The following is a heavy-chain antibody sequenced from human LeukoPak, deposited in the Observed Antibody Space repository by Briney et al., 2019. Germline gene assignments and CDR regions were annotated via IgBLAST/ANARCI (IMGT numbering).Heavy chain of an antibody. CDR3: ARDSFYDILTGYQGAFDI. Sequence: SQTLSLTCTVSGGLISSGSYYWSWIRQPAGKGLEWIGRIYSSGSTNYNPALRSRLTISVDTSKNQFSLKLSSVTAADTAVYYCARDSFYDILTGYQGAFDIWGQGTMVTVSS. CDR1: GGLISSGSYY. V-gene: IGHV4-61*02. J-gene: IGHJ3*02. CDR2: IYSSGST. D-gene: IGHD3-9*01.